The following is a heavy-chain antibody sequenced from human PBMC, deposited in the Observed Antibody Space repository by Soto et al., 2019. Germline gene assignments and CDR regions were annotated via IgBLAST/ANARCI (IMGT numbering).Heavy chain of an antibody. CDR1: CYSFTRYW. CDR3: ARRGDSAAAGKPFDY. V-gene: IGHV5-51*01. Sequence: GEFLTISFTCGCYSFTRYWIDWVRQMSGKGLEWMGIIYPGDSDTRYSPSFQGQVTISADKSISTAYLQWSSLKASDTAMYYCARRGDSAAAGKPFDYWGQGTLVTVSS. D-gene: IGHD6-13*01. J-gene: IGHJ4*02. CDR2: IYPGDSDT.